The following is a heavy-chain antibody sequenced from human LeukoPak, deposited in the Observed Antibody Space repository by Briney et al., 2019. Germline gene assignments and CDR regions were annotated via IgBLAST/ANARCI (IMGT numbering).Heavy chain of an antibody. CDR2: IYSGGDT. CDR1: GFNVRSNY. CDR3: ARQGEGSYSSAWYAFHY. V-gene: IGHV3-53*01. J-gene: IGHJ4*02. D-gene: IGHD6-19*01. Sequence: GGSLRLSCAASGFNVRSNYMSWVRQVPGKGLEWVSVIYSGGDTHYADPVKGRFTVSRDNNKNTLFLQMNSLKAEDTAIYYCARQGEGSYSSAWYAFHYWGQGTPVTVSS.